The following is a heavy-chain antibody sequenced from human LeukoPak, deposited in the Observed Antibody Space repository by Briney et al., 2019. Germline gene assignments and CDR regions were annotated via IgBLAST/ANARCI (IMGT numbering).Heavy chain of an antibody. CDR2: ISWNSGSI. V-gene: IGHV3-9*01. D-gene: IGHD3-10*01. J-gene: IGHJ3*02. Sequence: GGSLRLSCAASGYTFDDYAMHWVRQAPGKGLKWVSGISWNSGSIGYADSVKGRFTISRDNAKNSLYLQMNSLRAEDTALYYCAKDSGELGDDAFDIWGQGTMVTVSS. CDR3: AKDSGELGDDAFDI. CDR1: GYTFDDYA.